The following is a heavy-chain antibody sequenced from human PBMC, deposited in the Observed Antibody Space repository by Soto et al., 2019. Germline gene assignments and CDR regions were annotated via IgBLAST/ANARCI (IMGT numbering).Heavy chain of an antibody. V-gene: IGHV3-33*01. D-gene: IGHD5-18*01. CDR1: GFTFSSYG. J-gene: IGHJ6*02. CDR3: ARDQERAYSYGFSVRYYGMDV. Sequence: GGSLRLSCAASGFTFSSYGMHWVRQAPGKGLEWVAVIWYDGSNKYYADSVKGRFTISRDNSKNTLYLQMNSLRAGDTAVYYCARDQERAYSYGFSVRYYGMDVWGQGTTVTVSS. CDR2: IWYDGSNK.